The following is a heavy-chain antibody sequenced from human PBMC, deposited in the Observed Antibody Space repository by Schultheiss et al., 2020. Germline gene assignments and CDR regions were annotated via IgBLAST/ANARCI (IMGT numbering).Heavy chain of an antibody. CDR3: ARDRSHTREQLVRAGGP. J-gene: IGHJ5*02. D-gene: IGHD6-13*01. CDR2: IYYSGST. V-gene: IGHV4-30-4*08. CDR1: GGSISSSSYY. Sequence: SETLSLTCTVSGGSISSSSYYWSWIRQPPGKGLEWIGYIYYSGSTYYNPSLKSRVTISVDTSKNQFSLKLSSVTAADTAVYYCARDRSHTREQLVRAGGPWGQGTLVTVSS.